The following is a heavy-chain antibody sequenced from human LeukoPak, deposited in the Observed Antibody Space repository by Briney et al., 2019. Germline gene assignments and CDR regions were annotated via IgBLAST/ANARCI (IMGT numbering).Heavy chain of an antibody. CDR1: GYTFTSNH. D-gene: IGHD6-19*01. CDR3: ARVAVAALGYFDY. J-gene: IGHJ4*02. Sequence: ASVKVSCKASGYTFTSNHIHWVRQAPGQGLEWMGVINPSGDSTSYAPNFQGRVTVTRDTSISTAYMELSRLRSDDTAVYYCARVAVAALGYFDYWGQGTLVTVSS. CDR2: INPSGDST. V-gene: IGHV1-46*01.